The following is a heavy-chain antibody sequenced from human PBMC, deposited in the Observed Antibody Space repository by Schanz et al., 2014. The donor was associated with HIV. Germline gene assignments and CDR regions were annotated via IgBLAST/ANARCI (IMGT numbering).Heavy chain of an antibody. CDR1: GFTFSSYG. CDR2: IWYDGSDK. D-gene: IGHD6-13*01. Sequence: QVQLVESGGGVVQPGRSLRLSCAASGFTFSSYGMHWVRQAPGRGLEWGAVIWYDGSDKYYADSVKGRFTISRDNSKNTLFLQMNSLRAEDTAVYYCARTTIAAPGTEYYYGMDVWGQGTTVTVSS. CDR3: ARTTIAAPGTEYYYGMDV. V-gene: IGHV3-33*01. J-gene: IGHJ6*02.